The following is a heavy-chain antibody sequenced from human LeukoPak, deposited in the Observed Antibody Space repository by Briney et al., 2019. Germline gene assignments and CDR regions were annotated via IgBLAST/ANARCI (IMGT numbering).Heavy chain of an antibody. CDR1: GFTFSSYA. V-gene: IGHV3-23*01. J-gene: IGHJ4*02. CDR2: ISGSGGST. Sequence: GGSLRLSCAASGFTFSSYAMSWVRQAPGKGLEWVSAISGSGGSTYYADSVKGRFTISRDNSKNTLYLQMNSLRAEDTAVYYCAKDGLLGCSSTSCYLGVDYWGQGTLVTVSS. D-gene: IGHD2-2*01. CDR3: AKDGLLGCSSTSCYLGVDY.